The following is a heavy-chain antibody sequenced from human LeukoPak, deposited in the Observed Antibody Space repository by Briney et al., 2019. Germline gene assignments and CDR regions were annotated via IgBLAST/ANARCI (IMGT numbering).Heavy chain of an antibody. V-gene: IGHV1-18*01. CDR2: ISAYNGNT. CDR1: GYTFTSYG. CDR3: ATTLKVVIRGGDAFDI. J-gene: IGHJ3*02. Sequence: ASVKVSCKASGYTFTSYGISWVRQAPGQGLEWMGWISAYNGNTNYAQKFQGRVTMTEDTSTDTAYMELSSLRSEDTAVYYCATTLKVVIRGGDAFDIWGQGTMATVSS. D-gene: IGHD3-22*01.